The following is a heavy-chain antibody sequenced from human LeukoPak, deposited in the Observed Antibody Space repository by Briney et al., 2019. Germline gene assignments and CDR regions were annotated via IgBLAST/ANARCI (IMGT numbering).Heavy chain of an antibody. CDR2: FDPEDGET. CDR3: ATDTYYYDSSGYSPLDY. J-gene: IGHJ4*02. D-gene: IGHD3-22*01. CDR1: GYTLTELS. V-gene: IGHV1-24*01. Sequence: ASVKVSCKVSGYTLTELSMHWVRQAPGKGLEWMGGFDPEDGETIYAQKFQGRVTMTEDTFTDTAYMELSSLRSEDTAVYYCATDTYYYDSSGYSPLDYWGQGTLVTVSS.